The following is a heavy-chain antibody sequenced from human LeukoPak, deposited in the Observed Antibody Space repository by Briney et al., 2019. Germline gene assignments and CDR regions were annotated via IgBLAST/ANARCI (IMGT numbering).Heavy chain of an antibody. CDR2: ISGSGGST. CDR1: GFTFSSYA. V-gene: IGHV3-23*01. J-gene: IGHJ4*02. D-gene: IGHD5-18*01. Sequence: GGSLRFSCAASGFTFSSYAMSWVRQAPGKGLEWVSAISGSGGSTYYADSVKGRFTISRDNSKNTLYLQMNSLRAEDTAVYYCAKGGSKIQLWLSFFDYWGQGTLVTVSS. CDR3: AKGGSKIQLWLSFFDY.